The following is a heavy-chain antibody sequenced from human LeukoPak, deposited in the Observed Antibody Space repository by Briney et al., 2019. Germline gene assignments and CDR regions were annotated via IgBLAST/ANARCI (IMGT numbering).Heavy chain of an antibody. CDR1: GFTLSSYG. D-gene: IGHD6-13*01. CDR3: AKGGSSWYVGWFDY. CDR2: ISYDGSNK. J-gene: IGHJ4*02. V-gene: IGHV3-30*18. Sequence: PGGSLRLSCAASGFTLSSYGMHWVRQAPGKGLEWVAVISYDGSNKYYADSVKGRFTISRDNSKNTLYLQMNSLRAEDTAVYYCAKGGSSWYVGWFDYWGRGTLVTVSS.